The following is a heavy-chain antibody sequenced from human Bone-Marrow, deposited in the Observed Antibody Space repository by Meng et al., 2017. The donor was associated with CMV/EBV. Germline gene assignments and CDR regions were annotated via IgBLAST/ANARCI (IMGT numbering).Heavy chain of an antibody. CDR1: GGSISSYY. J-gene: IGHJ4*02. Sequence: SETLSLTCTVSGGSISSYYWSWIRQPPGKGLEWIGYIYYSGSTNYNPSLKSRVTISVDTSKNQFSLKLSSVTAADTAVYYCARAYYGDYPDYFDYWGQGTLGTVSS. CDR2: IYYSGST. V-gene: IGHV4-59*01. D-gene: IGHD4-17*01. CDR3: ARAYYGDYPDYFDY.